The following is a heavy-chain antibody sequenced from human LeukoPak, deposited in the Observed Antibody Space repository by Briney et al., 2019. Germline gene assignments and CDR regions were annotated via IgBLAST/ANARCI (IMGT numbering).Heavy chain of an antibody. J-gene: IGHJ6*03. CDR1: GFIFSNYA. CDR3: ARDSWGTLLRGIMVNYYYYMDV. CDR2: ISYDGRSV. Sequence: GGSLRLSCAAPGFIFSNYAMHWVRQAPGKGLEWVAIISYDGRSVHYVDSVKGRFTISRDNSKNTLYLQMSSLRAEDTAVYYCARDSWGTLLRGIMVNYYYYMDVWGKGTTVTVSS. D-gene: IGHD3-10*01. V-gene: IGHV3-30*04.